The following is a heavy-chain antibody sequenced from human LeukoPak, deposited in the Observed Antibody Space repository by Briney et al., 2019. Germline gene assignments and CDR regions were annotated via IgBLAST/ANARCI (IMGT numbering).Heavy chain of an antibody. CDR3: ARDARIAAAYQPVGEDYMDV. J-gene: IGHJ6*03. CDR2: MNPNSGNT. CDR1: GYTFTSYD. V-gene: IGHV1-8*01. Sequence: GASVKVSCKASGYTFTSYDIDWVRQATGRGLEWMGWMNPNSGNTGYAQKFQGRVTMTRNTSISTAYMELSSLRSEDTAVYYCARDARIAAAYQPVGEDYMDVWGKGTTVTVSS. D-gene: IGHD6-13*01.